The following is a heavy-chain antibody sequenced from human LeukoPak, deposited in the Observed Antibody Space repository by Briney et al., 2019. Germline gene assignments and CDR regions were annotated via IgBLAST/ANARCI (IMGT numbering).Heavy chain of an antibody. D-gene: IGHD2-15*01. CDR3: ANQDQTYYYYGMDV. Sequence: PGGSLRLSCAASGFTFSSYAMSWVRQAPGKGLEWVSAISGSGGSTYYADSVKGRFTISRDNSKNTLYLQMNSLGAEDTAVYYCANQDQTYYYYGMDVWGQGTTVTVSS. CDR1: GFTFSSYA. J-gene: IGHJ6*02. V-gene: IGHV3-23*01. CDR2: ISGSGGST.